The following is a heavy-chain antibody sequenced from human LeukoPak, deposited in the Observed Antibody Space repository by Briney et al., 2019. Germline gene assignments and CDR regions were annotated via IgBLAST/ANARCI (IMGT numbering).Heavy chain of an antibody. J-gene: IGHJ3*01. Sequence: TGGSLRLSCAASGFTFSSYWMSWVRQAPGKGLEWVSAISSSGGSTFYADSVRGRFTISRDNSKNTLYLQMNSLTAEDTAIYYCVTSRNWGRGTMVTVSS. CDR3: VTSRN. CDR2: ISSSGGST. V-gene: IGHV3-23*01. CDR1: GFTFSSYW.